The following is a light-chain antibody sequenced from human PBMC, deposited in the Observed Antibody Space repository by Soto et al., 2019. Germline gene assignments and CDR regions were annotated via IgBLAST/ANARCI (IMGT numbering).Light chain of an antibody. CDR1: SSDVGNYNL. V-gene: IGLV2-23*03. CDR2: EGS. Sequence: QSVLTQPASVSGSPGQSITISCTGTSSDVGNYNLVSWYQQHSGKAPKLMIFEGSKRPSGVSDRFSGSKSGNTASLTISGLQPEDEADYYCCSFASSTTFVFGTGTKVTVL. J-gene: IGLJ1*01. CDR3: CSFASSTTFV.